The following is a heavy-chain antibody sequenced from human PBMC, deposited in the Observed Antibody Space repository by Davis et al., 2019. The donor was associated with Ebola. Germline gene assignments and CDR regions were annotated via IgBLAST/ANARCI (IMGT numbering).Heavy chain of an antibody. D-gene: IGHD5-18*01. CDR1: GGSISSSN. V-gene: IGHV3-21*01. CDR2: ISSSSSYI. J-gene: IGHJ6*02. Sequence: ETLSLTCAVSGGSISSSNWWSWVRQAPGKGLEWVSSISSSSSYIYYADSVKGRFTISRDNAKNSLYLQMNSLRAEDTAVYYCARDITGWYSYGYYYYGMDVWGQGTTVTVSS. CDR3: ARDITGWYSYGYYYYGMDV.